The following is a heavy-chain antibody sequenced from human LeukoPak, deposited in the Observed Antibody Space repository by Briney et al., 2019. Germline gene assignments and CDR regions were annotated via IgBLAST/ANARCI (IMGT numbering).Heavy chain of an antibody. J-gene: IGHJ3*02. CDR2: IYSDDST. CDR1: GFTVRDNY. Sequence: GGSLRLSCAASGFTVRDNYVSWVRQAPGKGLEWVSLIYSDDSTYYADSVKGRFTLSRDNFKNTLFLQMNSLRSEDTAVYYCARWGTTDAFDIWGQGTMVTVSS. V-gene: IGHV3-66*01. CDR3: ARWGTTDAFDI. D-gene: IGHD3-16*01.